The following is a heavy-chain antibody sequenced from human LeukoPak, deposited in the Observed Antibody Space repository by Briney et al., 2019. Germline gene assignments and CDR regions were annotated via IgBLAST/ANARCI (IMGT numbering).Heavy chain of an antibody. J-gene: IGHJ6*03. D-gene: IGHD1-26*01. CDR2: IYYSGST. CDR3: ARLTSGSYSFYYYIGV. V-gene: IGHV4-59*01. CDR1: GGSINGYY. Sequence: SPTLSPTCTVAGGSINGYYWSWIRQPPGKGLDWIGYIYYSGSTNYYTSLKSRVIMSVDTSKNQFSLKLTSVTAADTAVYYCARLTSGSYSFYYYIGVWGKGTTVIVSS.